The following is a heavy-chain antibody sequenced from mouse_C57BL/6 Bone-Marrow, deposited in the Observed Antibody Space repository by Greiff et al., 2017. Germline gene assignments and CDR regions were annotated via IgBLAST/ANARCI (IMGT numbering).Heavy chain of an antibody. V-gene: IGHV1-72*01. Sequence: QVQLKQPGAELVKPGASVKLSCKASGYTFTSYWMHWVKQRPGRGLEWIGRIDPKSGGTKYNEKFKSKATLTVDKPSSTAYMQLSSLTSEDSAVYYCARSRLDYWGQGTTLTVSS. CDR2: IDPKSGGT. CDR1: GYTFTSYW. J-gene: IGHJ2*01. CDR3: ARSRLDY.